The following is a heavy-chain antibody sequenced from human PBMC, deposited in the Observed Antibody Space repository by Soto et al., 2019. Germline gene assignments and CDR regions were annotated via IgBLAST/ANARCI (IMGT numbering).Heavy chain of an antibody. Sequence: QVQLQESGPGLVKTSETLSLTCTVSGGSVSSGSYYWSWIRQPPGKGLEWIEYIYYTGSTNYNPSLKSRVTMSVDTSKNQFSLKLSSVTAADTAVYYCARDSGYYGSGSGDVYYYGMDVW. J-gene: IGHJ6*01. CDR2: IYYTGST. D-gene: IGHD3-10*01. V-gene: IGHV4-61*01. CDR1: GGSVSSGSYY. CDR3: ARDSGYYGSGSGDVYYYGMDV.